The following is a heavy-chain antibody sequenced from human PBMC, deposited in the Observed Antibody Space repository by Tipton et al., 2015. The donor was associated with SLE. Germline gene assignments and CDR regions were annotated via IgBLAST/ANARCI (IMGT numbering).Heavy chain of an antibody. CDR2: ISYDGNYK. Sequence: RSLRLSCAASGFTFSSYPLHWVRQTPDKGLEWVAVISYDGNYKTYADSVKGRFTISRDNSQNTLYLQMNTLRPEDTAVYYCAKVAPYTGDLDCWGQGTLVTVSS. J-gene: IGHJ4*02. V-gene: IGHV3-30*04. CDR1: GFTFSSYP. CDR3: AKVAPYTGDLDC.